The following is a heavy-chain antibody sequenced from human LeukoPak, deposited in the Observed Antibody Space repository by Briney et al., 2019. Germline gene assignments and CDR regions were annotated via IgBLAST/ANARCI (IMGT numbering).Heavy chain of an antibody. V-gene: IGHV1-8*01. CDR3: ARGVDMWIQLSLDY. D-gene: IGHD5-18*01. J-gene: IGHJ4*02. CDR2: MNPNSGNT. CDR1: GYTFTSYD. Sequence: ASVKVSCKASGYTFTSYDINWVRQAPGQGLEWKGWMNPNSGNTGYAQKFQGRVTMTRNTSISTAYMELSSLRSEDTAVYYCARGVDMWIQLSLDYWGQGTLVTVSS.